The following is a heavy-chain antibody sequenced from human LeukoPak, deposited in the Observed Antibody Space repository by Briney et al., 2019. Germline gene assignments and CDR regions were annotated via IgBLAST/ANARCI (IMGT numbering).Heavy chain of an antibody. V-gene: IGHV4-61*02. CDR1: GASISIGSYY. CDR3: ARGEGVVNFDY. CDR2: IYISGTT. J-gene: IGHJ4*02. Sequence: PSETLSLTCTVSGASISIGSYYWSWIRQPAGKGLEWIGRIYISGTTNYNPSLKSRVTTSVDTSKNQFSLKLTSVTAADTAVYYCARGEGVVNFDYWGQGTLVTVSS. D-gene: IGHD3-16*01.